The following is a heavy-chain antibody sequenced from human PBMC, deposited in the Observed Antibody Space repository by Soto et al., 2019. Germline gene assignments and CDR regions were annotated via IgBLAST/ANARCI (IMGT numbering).Heavy chain of an antibody. Sequence: GGSLRLSCAASGLSFESYGMHWIRQAPGKGLEWVAAIWFDGSDRKYVDYVKGRFTISRDNSKNTVFLQMTSLSAEDTDVYYGVGGIGYTDGPFANWGQGTLVPVS. CDR3: VGGIGYTDGPFAN. CDR1: GLSFESYG. D-gene: IGHD5-18*01. V-gene: IGHV3-33*01. CDR2: IWFDGSDR. J-gene: IGHJ4*02.